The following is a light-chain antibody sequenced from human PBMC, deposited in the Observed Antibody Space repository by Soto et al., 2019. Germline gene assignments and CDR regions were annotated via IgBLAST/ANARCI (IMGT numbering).Light chain of an antibody. CDR2: DTS. Sequence: EIVLTQSPGTLSLSPGERATLSCRASQSVSSSYLAWYQQKPGQAPRLLIYDTSSKHTGIPDRFSGSGSGTDFTLAISRLEPEDFAVYYCQQCGSSPSFGQGTKVELK. CDR1: QSVSSSY. J-gene: IGKJ1*01. V-gene: IGKV3-20*01. CDR3: QQCGSSPS.